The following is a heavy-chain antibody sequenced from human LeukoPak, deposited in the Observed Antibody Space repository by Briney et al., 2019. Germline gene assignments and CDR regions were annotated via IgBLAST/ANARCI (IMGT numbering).Heavy chain of an antibody. D-gene: IGHD6-19*01. CDR3: ARSSKYSSGWYGGYYFDY. CDR1: GFTFSSYA. J-gene: IGHJ4*02. Sequence: GGSLRLSCAASGFTFSSYAMSWVRQAPGKGLEWVSSISSSSSYIYYADSVKGRFTISRDNAKNSLYLQMNSLRAEDTAVYYCARSSKYSSGWYGGYYFDYWGQGTLVTVSS. CDR2: ISSSSSYI. V-gene: IGHV3-21*01.